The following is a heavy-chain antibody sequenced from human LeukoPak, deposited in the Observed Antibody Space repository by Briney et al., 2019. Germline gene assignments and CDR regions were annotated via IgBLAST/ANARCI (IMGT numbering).Heavy chain of an antibody. CDR1: GYTFTGYY. J-gene: IGHJ6*03. CDR3: ASKSSGYDYVAAFSSYCYYMDV. D-gene: IGHD5-12*01. CDR2: INPNSGGT. V-gene: IGHV1-2*02. Sequence: GASVKVSCKASGYTFTGYYMHWVRQAPGQGLEWMGWINPNSGGTNYAQKFQGRVTMTRDTSISTAYMELSRLRSDDTAVYYCASKSSGYDYVAAFSSYCYYMDVWGKGTTVTVSS.